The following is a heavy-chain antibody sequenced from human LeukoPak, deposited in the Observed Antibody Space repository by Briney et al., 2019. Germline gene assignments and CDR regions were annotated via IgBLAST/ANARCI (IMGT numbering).Heavy chain of an antibody. CDR1: GYTFISYG. V-gene: IGHV1-18*01. CDR2: ISTYNGNT. Sequence: ASVKVSCKPSGYTFISYGITWVRQAPGQGLEWLGWISTYNGNTHYAQNPQGRVTMTTDTSTTTAYMELRSLRSDDTAVYYCARDYRTGFDYWGQGTLVTVSS. CDR3: ARDYRTGFDY. D-gene: IGHD7-27*01. J-gene: IGHJ4*02.